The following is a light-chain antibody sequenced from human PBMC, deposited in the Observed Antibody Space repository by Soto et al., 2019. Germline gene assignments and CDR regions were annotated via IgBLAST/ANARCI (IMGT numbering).Light chain of an antibody. J-gene: IGLJ2*01. CDR1: SSDVGDYNY. CDR2: EVS. CDR3: ISNAGSNNLV. Sequence: QSALTQPPSASGTPGQSVTIPCTGTSSDVGDYNYVSWYQQHPGKAPKLVIYEVSRRPSGVPDRFSCSKSGNTSSLTVSGLQAEDEAYYYCISNAGSNNLVVGGGTKVTVL. V-gene: IGLV2-8*01.